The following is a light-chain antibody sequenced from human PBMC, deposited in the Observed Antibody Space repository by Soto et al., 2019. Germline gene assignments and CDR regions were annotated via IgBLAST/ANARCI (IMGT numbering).Light chain of an antibody. V-gene: IGLV2-14*03. J-gene: IGLJ2*01. CDR2: DVS. CDR1: SSDVGGYNY. CDR3: SSYTSTNTPVV. Sequence: QSVMTQPASVSGSPGQTITISCTGTSSDVGGYNYVSWYQHNPGKAPKLLTYDVSNRPSGVSERFSASKSDNMSSLTISGLQAEDEADYYCSSYTSTNTPVVFGGATK.